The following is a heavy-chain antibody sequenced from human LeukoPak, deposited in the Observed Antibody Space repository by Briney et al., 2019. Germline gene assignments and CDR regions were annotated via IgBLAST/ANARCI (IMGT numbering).Heavy chain of an antibody. D-gene: IGHD6-13*01. CDR3: AKSIAAAGYSFDY. Sequence: GGSLRLSCAASEFTFSNYAMSWVRQAPGKGLEWVSAISGGGGSTYYADSVKGRFTISRDNSKNTLYLQMNSLRAEDTAVYYCAKSIAAAGYSFDYWGQGTLVTVSS. CDR2: ISGGGGST. J-gene: IGHJ4*02. V-gene: IGHV3-23*01. CDR1: EFTFSNYA.